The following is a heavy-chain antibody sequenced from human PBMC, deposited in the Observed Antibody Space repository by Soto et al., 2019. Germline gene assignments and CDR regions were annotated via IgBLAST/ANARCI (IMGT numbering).Heavy chain of an antibody. D-gene: IGHD2-2*01. CDR2: ISYSGSTI. J-gene: IGHJ4*02. V-gene: IGHV3-48*03. Sequence: PGGSLRLSCTAAGFTFSSYEMNWVRQAPGKGLEWVSYISYSGSTIYYADSVKGRFTISRDNAKNSLYLQMNSLRAEDTAVYYCARGPQFPGIGVIPGAVDDWGQGALVTVSS. CDR3: ARGPQFPGIGVIPGAVDD. CDR1: GFTFSSYE.